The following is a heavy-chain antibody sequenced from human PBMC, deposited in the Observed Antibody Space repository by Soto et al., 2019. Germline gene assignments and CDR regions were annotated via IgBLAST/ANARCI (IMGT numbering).Heavy chain of an antibody. J-gene: IGHJ4*02. CDR3: AHRVSWSYFDY. Sequence: QITLKESGPTVVKPTQTLTLTCTFSGFSLSTSEVGVGWIRQPPGKALEWLALIYWDDDKRYSPSLKSRLSITRGTSKNQVVLTMTDMDPVDTATYYCAHRVSWSYFDYWGQGTLVTVSS. CDR2: IYWDDDK. V-gene: IGHV2-5*02. D-gene: IGHD3-3*01. CDR1: GFSLSTSEVG.